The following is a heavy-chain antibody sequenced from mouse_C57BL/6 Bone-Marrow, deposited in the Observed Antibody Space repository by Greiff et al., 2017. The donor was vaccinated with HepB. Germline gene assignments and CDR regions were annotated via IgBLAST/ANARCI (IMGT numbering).Heavy chain of an antibody. D-gene: IGHD2-1*01. CDR2: IYPRSGNT. CDR1: GYTFTSYG. V-gene: IGHV1-81*01. CDR3: ARGRIYYGNLYYAMDY. Sequence: QVQLQQSGAELARPGASVKLSCKASGYTFTSYGISWVKQRTGQGLEWIGEIYPRSGNTYYNEKFKGKATLTADKSSSTAYMELRSLTSEDSAVYFCARGRIYYGNLYYAMDYWGQGTSVTVSS. J-gene: IGHJ4*01.